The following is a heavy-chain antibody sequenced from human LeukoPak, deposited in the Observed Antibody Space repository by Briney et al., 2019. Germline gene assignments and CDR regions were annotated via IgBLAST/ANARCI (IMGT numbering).Heavy chain of an antibody. J-gene: IGHJ4*02. D-gene: IGHD3-22*01. V-gene: IGHV4-4*07. Sequence: SETLSLTCAVSGGSIGSHYWSWIRQPAGEGLEWIGRIYIAGSTNYNPSLKSRATMSVDTSKNQFSLRLSPVTAADTAVYYCARVLGYYDSSGYSYYFDYWGQGTLVTVSS. CDR2: IYIAGST. CDR1: GGSIGSHY. CDR3: ARVLGYYDSSGYSYYFDY.